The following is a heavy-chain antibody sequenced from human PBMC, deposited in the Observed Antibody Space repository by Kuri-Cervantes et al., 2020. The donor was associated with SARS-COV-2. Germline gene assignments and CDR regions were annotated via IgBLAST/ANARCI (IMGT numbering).Heavy chain of an antibody. CDR1: GGSISSSSYY. CDR2: IYYSGST. J-gene: IGHJ4*02. V-gene: IGHV4-39*01. Sequence: SETLSLTCTVSGGSISSSSYYWGWIRQPPGKGLEWIGSIYYSGSTYYNPSLKSRVTLSVDTSKNQFSLKLSSVTAADTAVYHCARQDYGDTEFDSWGQGILVTVSS. D-gene: IGHD4-17*01. CDR3: ARQDYGDTEFDS.